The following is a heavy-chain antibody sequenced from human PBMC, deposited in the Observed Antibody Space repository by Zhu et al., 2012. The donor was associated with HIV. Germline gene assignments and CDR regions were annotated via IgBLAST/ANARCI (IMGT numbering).Heavy chain of an antibody. CDR2: VYYSGSA. Sequence: QVQLQQSGPRLVKPSETLSLTCAVSDYSLSTDYYWGWIRQPPGKRLEWIGAVYYSGSAYYNPSLKSRVTLSVDTSKNQFSLNLRFVTAADTAVYYCARETCSAGSCYSDSWGQGTLVTVSS. V-gene: IGHV4-38-2*02. CDR3: ARETCSAGSCYSDS. CDR1: DYSLSTDYY. J-gene: IGHJ4*02. D-gene: IGHD2-15*01.